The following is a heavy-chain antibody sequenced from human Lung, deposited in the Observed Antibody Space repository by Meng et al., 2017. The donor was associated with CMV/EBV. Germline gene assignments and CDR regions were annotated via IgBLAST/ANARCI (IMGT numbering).Heavy chain of an antibody. CDR1: GFTFSDYW. CDR2: IQKDGGEK. D-gene: IGHD4-17*01. Sequence: LSLTCAASGFTFSDYWMSWVRQTPGKGLEWVANIQKDGGEKYYVDSVKGRFTISRDNAKNSVYLQINNLRADDTAVYYCARDPDYADVLDHWGQGTLVTVSS. V-gene: IGHV3-7*01. CDR3: ARDPDYADVLDH. J-gene: IGHJ4*02.